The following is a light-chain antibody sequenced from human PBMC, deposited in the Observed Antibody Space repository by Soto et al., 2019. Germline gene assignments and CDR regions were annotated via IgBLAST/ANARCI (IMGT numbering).Light chain of an antibody. CDR1: QSVTSSY. J-gene: IGKJ1*01. Sequence: IVLTQSPATLSLSPGERATLSCRARQSVTSSYLAWYQQKPGQAPRLLIYGASSRATGIPDRFSGSGSGTDFTLTISRLEPEDFAVYYCQQYGSSPPTFGQWTKVEIK. CDR2: GAS. CDR3: QQYGSSPPT. V-gene: IGKV3-20*01.